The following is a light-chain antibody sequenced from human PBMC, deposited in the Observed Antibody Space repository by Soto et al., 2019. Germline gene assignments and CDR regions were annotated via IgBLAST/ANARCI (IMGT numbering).Light chain of an antibody. CDR3: QQYNIYST. CDR1: QSISSW. CDR2: DAS. J-gene: IGKJ1*01. V-gene: IGKV1-5*01. Sequence: DIQMTQSPSSLSASVGYRVTITCRSSQSISSWLAWYQQKPGEAPKLLIYDASTLESGVPSRFSGSGSGTEFTLTISSLQPDDFATFYCQQYNIYSTFGQGTKVDIK.